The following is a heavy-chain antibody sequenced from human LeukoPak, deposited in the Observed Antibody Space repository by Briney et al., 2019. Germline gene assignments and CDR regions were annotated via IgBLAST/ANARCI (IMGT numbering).Heavy chain of an antibody. CDR3: ARGGGYGDYGYVDN. CDR1: GGSISSYY. Sequence: PSETLSLTCPVSGGSISSYYWSWIRQPAGKGLEWIGRIYSSGSTNYNPCSKRRLTIPVDTSKNQFSLKLSSVTAADTAVYYCARGGGYGDYGYVDNWGQGTLVTVSS. CDR2: IYSSGST. D-gene: IGHD4-17*01. V-gene: IGHV4-4*07. J-gene: IGHJ4*02.